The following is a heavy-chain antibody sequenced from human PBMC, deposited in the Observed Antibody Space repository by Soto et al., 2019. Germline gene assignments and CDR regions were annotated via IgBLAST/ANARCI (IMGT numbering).Heavy chain of an antibody. CDR1: GGSISGYY. CDR2: LYNDGST. J-gene: IGHJ5*02. V-gene: IGHV4-59*01. CDR3: TKVTGAHWFDP. Sequence: QVQLQEPGPGLVKPSETLSLTCTVSGGSISGYYWSWIRRPPGKGLEWIGYLYNDGSTNYNPSLKSRVTISVDTSKTQFSLRLSSVTAADTAVYYCTKVTGAHWFDPWGQGTLVTVSS. D-gene: IGHD3-10*01.